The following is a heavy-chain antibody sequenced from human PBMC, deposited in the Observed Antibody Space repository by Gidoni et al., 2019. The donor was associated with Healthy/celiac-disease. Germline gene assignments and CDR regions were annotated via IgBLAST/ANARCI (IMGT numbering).Heavy chain of an antibody. Sequence: EVQLVESGGGLVQPGGSLRLSCAASGFTFGSYWMSWVRQAPGKGLEWVANIKQDGSEKYYVDSVKGRFTISRDNAKNSLYLQMNSLRAEDTAVYYCARTYDFWSVSAFDIWGQGTMVTVSS. D-gene: IGHD3-3*01. CDR2: IKQDGSEK. CDR1: GFTFGSYW. V-gene: IGHV3-7*03. J-gene: IGHJ3*02. CDR3: ARTYDFWSVSAFDI.